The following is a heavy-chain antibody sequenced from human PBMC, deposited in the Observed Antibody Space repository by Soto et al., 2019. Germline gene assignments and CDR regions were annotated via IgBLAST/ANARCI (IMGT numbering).Heavy chain of an antibody. CDR1: GFTFRHYW. CDR2: VNSDGDTT. J-gene: IGHJ6*02. D-gene: IGHD3-16*01. V-gene: IGHV3-74*01. Sequence: GGSLRLPCAASGFTFRHYWMHWVRQAPGKGLVWVSRVNSDGDTTYYADSVKGRFTISRDNAKNTLHLQMNSLGAEDTAVYYCASNYAYAEGYYFYGIDVWGQGTTVTVSS. CDR3: ASNYAYAEGYYFYGIDV.